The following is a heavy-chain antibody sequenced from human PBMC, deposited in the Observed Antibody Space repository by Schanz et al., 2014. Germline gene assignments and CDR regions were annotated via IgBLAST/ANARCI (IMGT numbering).Heavy chain of an antibody. J-gene: IGHJ4*02. CDR1: GYTFRHYG. Sequence: QVQLVQSGGEVKKPGASVKVSCKASGYTFRHYGISWLRQAPGQGLEWMGYISGYNGNTNYAPKVQDRVTMTTDTSTSTAYMELRSLRSDDTAVYYCASSGAGYSSSWDFDYWGQGTLVTVSS. CDR2: ISGYNGNT. V-gene: IGHV1-18*04. CDR3: ASSGAGYSSSWDFDY. D-gene: IGHD6-13*01.